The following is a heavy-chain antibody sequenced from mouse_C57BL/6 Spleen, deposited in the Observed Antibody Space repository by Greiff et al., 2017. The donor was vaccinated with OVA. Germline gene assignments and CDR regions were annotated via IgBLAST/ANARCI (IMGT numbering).Heavy chain of an antibody. V-gene: IGHV6-3*01. Sequence: EVHLVESGGVLVQPGGSMKLSCVASGFTFSNYWMNWVRQSPEKGLEWVAQIRLKSDNYATHYAESVKGRFTISRDDSKSSVYLQMHNLRAEDTGIYYCTRYDFAYWGQGTLVTVSA. CDR3: TRYDFAY. CDR2: IRLKSDNYAT. J-gene: IGHJ3*01. CDR1: GFTFSNYW. D-gene: IGHD2-3*01.